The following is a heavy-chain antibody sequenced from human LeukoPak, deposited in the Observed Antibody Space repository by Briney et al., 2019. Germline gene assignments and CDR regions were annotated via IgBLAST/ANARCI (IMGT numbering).Heavy chain of an antibody. CDR3: ARAGGVNAFDY. J-gene: IGHJ4*02. CDR1: GYTFTGYY. CDR2: INPNSGGT. V-gene: IGHV1-2*02. D-gene: IGHD1-1*01. Sequence: ASLKVSCKASGYTFTGYYMHWVPQAPGQRLEWMGWINPNSGGTNYAKKFEGRVTMTRETYISIAYMELRRLRSDDTAVYYCARAGGVNAFDYWGQGTLVTVSS.